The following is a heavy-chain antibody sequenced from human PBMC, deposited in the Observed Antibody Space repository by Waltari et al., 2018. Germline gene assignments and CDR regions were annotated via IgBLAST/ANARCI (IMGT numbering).Heavy chain of an antibody. CDR2: INYRGNR. V-gene: IGHV4-38-2*01. CDR3: GRLGGSMTTYQTFRDH. Sequence: RESGPGLVRTSETLSLNCDVSDYSIINGYYWGWIRQPPGKGLEWIARINYRGNRYINPSFESRVTISVDTSSNQFSLQLHSVTAADTAVYFCGRLGGSMTTYQTFRDHWGQGILVNVSS. D-gene: IGHD2-21*01. CDR1: DYSIINGYY. J-gene: IGHJ5*02.